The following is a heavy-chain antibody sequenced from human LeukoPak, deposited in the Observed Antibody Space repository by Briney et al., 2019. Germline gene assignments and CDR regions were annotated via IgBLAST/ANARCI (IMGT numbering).Heavy chain of an antibody. CDR1: GGTFSSYA. V-gene: IGHV1-69*05. CDR3: ARDISGFNTGGWFDP. J-gene: IGHJ5*02. Sequence: SVKVSCKASGGTFSSYAISWVRQAPGQGLEWMGKIIPIFGTANYAQKFQGRVTITTDESTSTAYKELSSLRSEDTAVYYCARDISGFNTGGWFDPWGQGTLVTVSS. CDR2: IIPIFGTA. D-gene: IGHD3-22*01.